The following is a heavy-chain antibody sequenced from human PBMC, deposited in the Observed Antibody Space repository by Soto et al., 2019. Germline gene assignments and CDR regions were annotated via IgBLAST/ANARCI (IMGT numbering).Heavy chain of an antibody. V-gene: IGHV3-48*03. D-gene: IGHD7-27*01. CDR1: ALTFSGYE. Sequence: PGGPLRPSCPASALTFSGYEMNWVRQAPGKGLEWVSYISSGGISIYYADSVKGRFTISRDNAKNSLYLQMSSLRAEDTAVYYCARDLLNFWAVFDYWGQGTLVTVSS. CDR3: ARDLLNFWAVFDY. J-gene: IGHJ4*02. CDR2: ISSGGISI.